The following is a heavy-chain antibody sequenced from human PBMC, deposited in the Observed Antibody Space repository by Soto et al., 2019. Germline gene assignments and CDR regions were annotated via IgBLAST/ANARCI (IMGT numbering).Heavy chain of an antibody. V-gene: IGHV3-7*01. D-gene: IGHD6-13*01. Sequence: GGSLRLSCAASGFTFSGYWMSWVRQAPGKGLEWVANIKQDGSEKYYVASVKGRFTISRDNAMNSLYLQMNSLGAEDTAVYYCCRGPRGSPGIAAANYFDVWGQGTLVTVSS. J-gene: IGHJ4*02. CDR3: CRGPRGSPGIAAANYFDV. CDR1: GFTFSGYW. CDR2: IKQDGSEK.